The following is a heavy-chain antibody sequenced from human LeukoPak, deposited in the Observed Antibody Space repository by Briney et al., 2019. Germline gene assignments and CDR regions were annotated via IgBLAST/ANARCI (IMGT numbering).Heavy chain of an antibody. D-gene: IGHD4-17*01. CDR2: IIPIFGTA. J-gene: IGHJ6*03. V-gene: IGHV1-69*13. Sequence: ASVKVSCKASGYTFTSYGISWVRQAPGQGLEWMGGIIPIFGTANYAQKFQGRVTITADESTSTAYMELSSLRSEDTAVYYCARTTVTTKTYYYYYMDVWGKGTTVTISS. CDR3: ARTTVTTKTYYYYYMDV. CDR1: GYTFTSYG.